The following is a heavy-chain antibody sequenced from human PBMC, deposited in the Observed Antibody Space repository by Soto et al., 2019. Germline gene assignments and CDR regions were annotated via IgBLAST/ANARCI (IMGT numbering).Heavy chain of an antibody. Sequence: SETLSLTCAVYGGSFSGYYWSWIRQPPGKGLEWIGEINHSGSTSYNPSLKSRVTISVDTSKNQFSLKLSSVTAADTAVYYCARTVAAMVTSYYYGMDVWGQGTTVT. J-gene: IGHJ6*02. V-gene: IGHV4-34*01. CDR3: ARTVAAMVTSYYYGMDV. D-gene: IGHD5-18*01. CDR2: INHSGST. CDR1: GGSFSGYY.